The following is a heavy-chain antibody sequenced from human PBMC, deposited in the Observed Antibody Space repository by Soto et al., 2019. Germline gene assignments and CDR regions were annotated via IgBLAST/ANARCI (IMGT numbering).Heavy chain of an antibody. V-gene: IGHV4-39*01. CDR1: GGSISSSIYY. CDR2: IYYSGST. D-gene: IGHD2-15*01. Sequence: SETLSLTCTVSGGSISSSIYYWGWIRQPPGKGLEWIGSIYYSGSTYYNPSLKSRVTISVDTSKNQFSLKLSSVTAADTAVYYCASVLPFDPWGQGTLVTVSS. CDR3: ASVLPFDP. J-gene: IGHJ5*02.